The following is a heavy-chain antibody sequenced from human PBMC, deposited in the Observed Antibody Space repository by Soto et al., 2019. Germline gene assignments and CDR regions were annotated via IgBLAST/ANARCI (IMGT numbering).Heavy chain of an antibody. J-gene: IGHJ3*01. D-gene: IGHD3-3*01. Sequence: EVQLVESGGGLVQPGGSLRLSCAASGFTFSTYSMNWVRQAPGKGLEWVSYISGSSSIIYYADSVKGRFTISRDNGKNSLSLQMNSLRAEDTAVYYCARDPEWPQDINDVFDFWGQGTMVTVSS. CDR1: GFTFSTYS. V-gene: IGHV3-48*01. CDR2: ISGSSSII. CDR3: ARDPEWPQDINDVFDF.